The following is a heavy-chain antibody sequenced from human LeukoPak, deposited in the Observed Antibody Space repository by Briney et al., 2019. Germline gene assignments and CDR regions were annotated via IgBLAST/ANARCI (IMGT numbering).Heavy chain of an antibody. CDR2: ISGSGGST. V-gene: IGHV3-23*01. CDR1: GFTFSSYA. D-gene: IGHD2-15*01. Sequence: GGSLRLSCAASGFTFSSYAMSWVRQAPGKGLEWVSAISGSGGSTYYADSVKGRFTISRDNSKKTLYLQMNSLRAEDTAVYYCAKVFPYCSGGSCYSGGQYYFDYWGQGTLVTVSS. CDR3: AKVFPYCSGGSCYSGGQYYFDY. J-gene: IGHJ4*02.